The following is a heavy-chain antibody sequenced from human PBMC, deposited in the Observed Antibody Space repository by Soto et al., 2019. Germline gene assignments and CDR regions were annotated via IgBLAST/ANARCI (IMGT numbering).Heavy chain of an antibody. D-gene: IGHD3-10*01. CDR2: INAGNGNT. CDR1: GYTFTSYA. CDR3: ARDHSYGYYGSGSKQWPYYFDY. J-gene: IGHJ4*02. Sequence: ASVKVSCKASGYTFTSYAMHWVRQAPGQRLEWMGWINAGNGNTKYSQKFQGRVTITRDTSASTAYMELSSLRSEDTAVYYCARDHSYGYYGSGSKQWPYYFDYWGQGTLVTVSS. V-gene: IGHV1-3*01.